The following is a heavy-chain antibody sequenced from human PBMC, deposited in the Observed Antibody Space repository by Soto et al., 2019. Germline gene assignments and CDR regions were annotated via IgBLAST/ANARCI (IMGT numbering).Heavy chain of an antibody. CDR1: GYSFTSYW. Sequence: RGESLKISCKGSGYSFTSYWISWVRQMPGKGLEWMGRIDPSDSYTNYSPSFQGHVTISADKSISTAYLQWSSLKASDTAMYYCASTIRGVIIFTLGYWGQGTLVTVSS. J-gene: IGHJ4*02. CDR2: IDPSDSYT. D-gene: IGHD3-10*01. V-gene: IGHV5-10-1*01. CDR3: ASTIRGVIIFTLGY.